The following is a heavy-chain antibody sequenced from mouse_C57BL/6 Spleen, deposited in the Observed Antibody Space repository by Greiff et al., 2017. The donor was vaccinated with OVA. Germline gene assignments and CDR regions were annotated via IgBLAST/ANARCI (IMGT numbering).Heavy chain of an antibody. V-gene: IGHV1-18*01. CDR3: ARFDDYDGVAY. CDR1: GYTFTDYN. J-gene: IGHJ3*01. D-gene: IGHD2-4*01. CDR2: INPNNGGT. Sequence: EVKLVESGPELVKPGASVKIPCKASGYTFTDYNMDWVKQSHGKSLEWIGDINPNNGGTIYNQKFKGKATLTVDKSSSTAYMELRSLTSEDTAVYYCARFDDYDGVAYWGQGTLVTVSA.